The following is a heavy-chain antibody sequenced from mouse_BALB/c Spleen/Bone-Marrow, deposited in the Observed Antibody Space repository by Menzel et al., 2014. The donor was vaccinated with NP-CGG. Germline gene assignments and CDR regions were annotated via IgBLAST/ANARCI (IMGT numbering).Heavy chain of an antibody. CDR2: ISSGGSYT. Sequence: EVMLVESGGGLVKPGGSLKLSCAASGFTFSSYAMSWVRQTPEKRLEWVATISSGGSYTYYPDSVKGRFTISRDNAKNTLYLQMSSLRSEDTAMYYCARHDSAWFAYWGQGTLVTVSA. D-gene: IGHD2-4*01. V-gene: IGHV5-9-3*01. CDR1: GFTFSSYA. J-gene: IGHJ3*01. CDR3: ARHDSAWFAY.